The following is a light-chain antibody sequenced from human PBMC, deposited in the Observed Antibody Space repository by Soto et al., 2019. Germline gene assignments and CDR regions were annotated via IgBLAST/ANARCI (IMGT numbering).Light chain of an antibody. J-gene: IGLJ1*01. V-gene: IGLV1-40*01. CDR1: ISNIGAGYE. CDR2: RNT. Sequence: QSALTQPPSVSGAPGQRVTISCTGSISNIGAGYEVHWYQQLPGTVPKLLIYRNTYRPSGVPDRFSGSKSGTSASLAITGLQAEDEADYYCQSYDSSLSGYVFGTGTKVTVL. CDR3: QSYDSSLSGYV.